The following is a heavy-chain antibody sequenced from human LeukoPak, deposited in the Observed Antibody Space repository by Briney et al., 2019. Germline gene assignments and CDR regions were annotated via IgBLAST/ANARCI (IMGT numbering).Heavy chain of an antibody. CDR2: VYYSGST. Sequence: PSETLSLTCTVSGGSISSSSYYWGWIRQPPGEGLEWIGEVYYSGSTHYNPSLKSRVTISLDTSKNQFSLRLRSVTSADTAVYYCARELDGNGGWFDPWGQGILVTVSS. V-gene: IGHV4-61*01. CDR1: GGSISSSSYY. D-gene: IGHD5-24*01. J-gene: IGHJ5*02. CDR3: ARELDGNGGWFDP.